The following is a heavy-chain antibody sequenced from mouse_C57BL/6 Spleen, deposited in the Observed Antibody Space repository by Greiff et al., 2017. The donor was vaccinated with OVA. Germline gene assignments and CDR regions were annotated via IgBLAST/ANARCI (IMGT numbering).Heavy chain of an antibody. CDR2: IDPSDSYT. CDR1: GYTFTSYW. J-gene: IGHJ2*01. Sequence: VQLQQSGAELVMPGASVKLSCKASGYTFTSYWMHWVKQRPGQGLEWIGEIDPSDSYTNYNQKFKGKSTLTVDKSSSTAYMQLSSLTSEDSAVYYCARWDGYYRLDYWGQGTTLTVSS. D-gene: IGHD2-3*01. CDR3: ARWDGYYRLDY. V-gene: IGHV1-69*01.